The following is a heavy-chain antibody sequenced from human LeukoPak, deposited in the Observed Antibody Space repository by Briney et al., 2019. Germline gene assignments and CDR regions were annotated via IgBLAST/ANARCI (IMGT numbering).Heavy chain of an antibody. D-gene: IGHD2-21*02. Sequence: GGTLRLSCAASGFTFNNYGMTWVRQAPGKGLEWVSAISGSAGSTFYADSVKGRFTISRDNSKNALYLQMNSLRAEDTAVYYCARIRVGGDCSNWGQGTLVTVSS. CDR3: ARIRVGGDCSN. V-gene: IGHV3-23*01. CDR2: ISGSAGST. CDR1: GFTFNNYG. J-gene: IGHJ4*02.